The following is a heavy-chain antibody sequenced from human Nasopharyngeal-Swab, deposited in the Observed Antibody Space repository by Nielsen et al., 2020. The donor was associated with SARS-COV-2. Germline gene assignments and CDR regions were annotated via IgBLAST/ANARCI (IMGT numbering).Heavy chain of an antibody. CDR2: INWNSGRK. J-gene: IGHJ4*02. V-gene: IGHV3-9*01. D-gene: IGHD2/OR15-2a*01. CDR1: GFTFDDYS. CDR3: AKDLRGPYFF. Sequence: SLKISCAASGFTFDDYSMHWVRQAPGKGLEWVSCINWNSGRKGYADSVKGRFTISRDNSKNTLSLQMNGLGAEDTAVYYCAKDLRGPYFFWGQGTLVTVSS.